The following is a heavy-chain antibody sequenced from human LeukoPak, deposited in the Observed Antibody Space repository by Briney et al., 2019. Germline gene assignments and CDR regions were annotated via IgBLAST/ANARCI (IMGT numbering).Heavy chain of an antibody. CDR1: GGTFSSYA. V-gene: IGHV1-69*13. D-gene: IGHD6-13*01. Sequence: GASVKVSCKASGGTFSSYAISWVRQGPGQGLEWMGGIIPIFGTTNYAQKFQGRVTITADESTSTAYMELSSLRSEDTAVYYCARGGIAAAGSFDYWGQGTLVTVSA. J-gene: IGHJ4*02. CDR2: IIPIFGTT. CDR3: ARGGIAAAGSFDY.